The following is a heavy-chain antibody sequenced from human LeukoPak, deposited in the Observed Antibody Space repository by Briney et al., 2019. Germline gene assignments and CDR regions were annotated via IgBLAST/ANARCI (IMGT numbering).Heavy chain of an antibody. D-gene: IGHD1-14*01. Sequence: GASVKVSCKASGYTFTGHYLNWLRQAPGQGLEWMGRINPNSGDTKYADKFQGRVIMTRDTSTSTAYMELNGLRSNDTASYYCARDMWEPPSDYYYDYWGQGTLVTVFS. CDR1: GYTFTGHY. CDR2: INPNSGDT. V-gene: IGHV1-2*06. CDR3: ARDMWEPPSDYYYDY. J-gene: IGHJ4*02.